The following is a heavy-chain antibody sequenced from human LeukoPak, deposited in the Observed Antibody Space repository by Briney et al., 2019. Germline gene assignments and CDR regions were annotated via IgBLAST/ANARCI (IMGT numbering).Heavy chain of an antibody. CDR2: IYTSGST. D-gene: IGHD6-19*01. Sequence: SETLSLTCTVSGGSISSYYWSWIRQPAGKGLEWIGRIYTSGSTNYNPSLKSRVTMSVDTSKNQFSLKLSSVTAADTAVYYCARKYSSGWYLPGRYFDYWGQGTLVTVSS. CDR3: ARKYSSGWYLPGRYFDY. V-gene: IGHV4-4*07. J-gene: IGHJ4*02. CDR1: GGSISSYY.